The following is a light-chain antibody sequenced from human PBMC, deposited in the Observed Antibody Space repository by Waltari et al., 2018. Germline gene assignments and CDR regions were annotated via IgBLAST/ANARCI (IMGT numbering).Light chain of an antibody. V-gene: IGKV3-15*01. CDR1: QSLSDN. CDR3: QQYKTWPPLT. Sequence: EIVLTQSPATLSVSPGERATLSCRASQSLSDNLAWYQLKPAQAPRLLIYGASFRATGIPGRFRGSGSGTDFTLTISSLQSEDFAIYYCQQYKTWPPLTFGQGTRLEIK. CDR2: GAS. J-gene: IGKJ5*01.